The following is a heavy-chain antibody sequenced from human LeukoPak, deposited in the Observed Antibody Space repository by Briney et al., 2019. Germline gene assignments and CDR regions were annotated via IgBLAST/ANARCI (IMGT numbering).Heavy chain of an antibody. V-gene: IGHV3-21*01. CDR1: GFTFSSYS. CDR3: ATGSGWYYFDY. J-gene: IGHJ4*02. CDR2: ISSSSSYI. D-gene: IGHD6-19*01. Sequence: PGGSLRLSCAASGFTFSSYSMNWVRQAPGKGLEWVSSISSSSSYIYYADSVKGRFTISRDNAKNSLYLQMSSLRADDTALYYCATGSGWYYFDYWGQGTLVTVSS.